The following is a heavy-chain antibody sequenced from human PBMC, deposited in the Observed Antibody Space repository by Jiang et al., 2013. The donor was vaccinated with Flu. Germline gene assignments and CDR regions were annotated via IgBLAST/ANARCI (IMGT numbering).Heavy chain of an antibody. CDR3: TRGREHSWNKYYFDY. CDR2: IRSKAYGGTT. J-gene: IGHJ4*02. CDR1: GLTFGDDA. D-gene: IGHD1-1*01. Sequence: EVQLLESGGGLVQPGRSLRLSCTTSGLTFGDDAMSWFRQVPGKGLEWVAFIRSKAYGGTTEYAASVKGRFTISRDDSKTIAYLQMNSLKTEDTAVYYCTRGREHSWNKYYFDYWGQGPWSPSP. V-gene: IGHV3-49*03.